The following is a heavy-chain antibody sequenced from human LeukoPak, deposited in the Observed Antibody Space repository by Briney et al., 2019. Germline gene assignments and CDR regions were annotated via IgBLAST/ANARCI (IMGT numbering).Heavy chain of an antibody. Sequence: SETLSLTCTVSGGSISSYYWSWIRQPPGKGLEWIGYIYYSGSTYYNPSLKSRVTISVDTSKNQFSLKLSSVTAADTAVYYCASGSGDYYYGMDVWGQGTTVTVSS. CDR2: IYYSGST. CDR3: ASGSGDYYYGMDV. J-gene: IGHJ6*02. CDR1: GGSISSYY. D-gene: IGHD3-10*01. V-gene: IGHV4-59*08.